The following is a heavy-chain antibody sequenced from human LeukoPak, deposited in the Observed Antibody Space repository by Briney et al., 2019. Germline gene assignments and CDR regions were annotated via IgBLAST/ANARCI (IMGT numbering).Heavy chain of an antibody. J-gene: IGHJ6*03. CDR3: AKGWIENYYYYYMDV. CDR2: IKQDGSEK. CDR1: GFTFSSYW. D-gene: IGHD5-12*01. Sequence: TGGSLRLSCAASGFTFSSYWMSWVRQAPGKGLEWVANIKQDGSEKYYVDSVKGRFTISRDNAKNSLYLQMNSLRAEDTAVYYCAKGWIENYYYYYMDVWGKGTTVTISS. V-gene: IGHV3-7*01.